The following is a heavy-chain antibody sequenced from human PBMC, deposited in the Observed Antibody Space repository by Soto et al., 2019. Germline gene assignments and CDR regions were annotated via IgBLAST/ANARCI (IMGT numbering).Heavy chain of an antibody. CDR1: GYTFNSYG. CDR2: INTGNGYT. CDR3: ARDRGGYCSGGSCSEAWFDP. V-gene: IGHV1-3*04. J-gene: IGHJ5*02. Sequence: GASVKVSCKASGYTFNSYGITWVRQAPGQRLEWMGWINTGNGYTKYSQKFQARVTITRDTSASTSYMQLSRLRSEDTAVYYCARDRGGYCSGGSCSEAWFDPWGQGTLVTVSS. D-gene: IGHD2-15*01.